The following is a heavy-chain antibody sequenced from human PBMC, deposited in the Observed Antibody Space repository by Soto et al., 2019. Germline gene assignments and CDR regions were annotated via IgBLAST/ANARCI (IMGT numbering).Heavy chain of an antibody. V-gene: IGHV1-69*04. CDR1: GGTFSSYG. J-gene: IGHJ4*02. D-gene: IGHD6-13*01. Sequence: ASVKVSCKASGGTFSSYGISWVRQAPGQGLEWMGRIIPILGIANYAQKFQGRVTITADKSTSTAYMELSSLRSEDTAVYYRARMSGAAADNYFDYWGQGTLVTVSS. CDR3: ARMSGAAADNYFDY. CDR2: IIPILGIA.